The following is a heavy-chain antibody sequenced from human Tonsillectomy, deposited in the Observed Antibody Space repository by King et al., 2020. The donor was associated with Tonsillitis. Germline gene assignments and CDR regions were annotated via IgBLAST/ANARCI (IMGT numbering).Heavy chain of an antibody. D-gene: IGHD3-10*01. V-gene: IGHV1-69*01. CDR2: IIPIFGTA. J-gene: IGHJ4*02. CDR1: GGTFSSYA. CDR3: ARGGILPYGSGSTDY. Sequence: VQLVESGAEVKKPGSSVKVSCKASGGTFSSYAISWVRQAPGQGLEWMGGIIPIFGTANYAQKFQGRVTITADESTSTAYLELSSLRSEDTAVYYCARGGILPYGSGSTDYWGQGTLVTVSS.